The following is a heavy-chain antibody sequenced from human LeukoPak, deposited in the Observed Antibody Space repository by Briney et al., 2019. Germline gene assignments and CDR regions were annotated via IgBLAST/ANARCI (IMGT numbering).Heavy chain of an antibody. J-gene: IGHJ4*02. V-gene: IGHV3-30*01. D-gene: IGHD3-16*01. Sequence: GGSLRLSCAASGFTFSSYAMHWVRQAPGKGLEWVAVISYDGSNKYYVDSVRGRFTISRDNSKNTLYLQMNSLRAEDTAVYYCARVTERDTIGGGEGFDYWGQGTLVTVSS. CDR3: ARVTERDTIGGGEGFDY. CDR1: GFTFSSYA. CDR2: ISYDGSNK.